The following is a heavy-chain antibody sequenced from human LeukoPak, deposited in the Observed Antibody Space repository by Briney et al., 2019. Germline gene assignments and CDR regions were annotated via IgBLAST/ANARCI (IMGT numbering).Heavy chain of an antibody. Sequence: PSETLSLTCSVSGDSIRDYYWSWIRQPPGKGLEWIGFIYHSGNTNYNPSLSTRVTMSVDTSRTQISLNLRSVTAADTAVYYCAREEGIATSGALEYWGQGILVTVSS. J-gene: IGHJ4*02. CDR3: AREEGIATSGALEY. V-gene: IGHV4-59*01. CDR2: IYHSGNT. D-gene: IGHD6-13*01. CDR1: GDSIRDYY.